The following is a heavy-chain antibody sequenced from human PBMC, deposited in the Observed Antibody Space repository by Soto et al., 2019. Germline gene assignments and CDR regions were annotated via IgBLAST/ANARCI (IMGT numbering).Heavy chain of an antibody. CDR1: GFTFSNYW. CDR3: ARDRDFGGNEQGY. CDR2: INGDGSYT. D-gene: IGHD1-26*01. J-gene: IGHJ4*02. Sequence: GGSLRLSCAASGFTFSNYWMHWVRQAPGMGLVWVSRINGDGSYTSYADSVKGRFTISRDNPKSTLYLQMNSLRAEDTAIYYCARDRDFGGNEQGYWGQGTLVTVSS. V-gene: IGHV3-74*01.